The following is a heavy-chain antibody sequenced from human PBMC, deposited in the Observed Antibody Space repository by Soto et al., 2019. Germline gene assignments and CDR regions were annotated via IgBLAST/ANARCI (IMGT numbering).Heavy chain of an antibody. J-gene: IGHJ5*02. Sequence: SETLSLTCTVSGGSISSGDYYWSWIRQPPGKGLEWIGYIYYSGSTYYNPSLKSRVTISVDTSKNQFSLKLSSVTAADTAVYYCARERVVVVATNGRNWFDPWGQGTLVTVSS. CDR1: GGSISSGDYY. D-gene: IGHD2-15*01. V-gene: IGHV4-30-4*01. CDR3: ARERVVVVATNGRNWFDP. CDR2: IYYSGST.